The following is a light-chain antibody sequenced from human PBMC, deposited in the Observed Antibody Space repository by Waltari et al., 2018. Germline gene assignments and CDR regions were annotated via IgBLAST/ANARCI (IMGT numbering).Light chain of an antibody. CDR2: EVS. V-gene: IGLV2-14*01. CDR3: SSYTSSSTLYV. Sequence: QSALTQTASVSGSPGQSITISCTGTSSDAGGYNYVSWYHQHPGKAPKHMIYEVSNRPSGVSNRFSGSKSGNTASLTISGLQAEDEADYYCSSYTSSSTLYVFGTGTKVTVL. CDR1: SSDAGGYNY. J-gene: IGLJ1*01.